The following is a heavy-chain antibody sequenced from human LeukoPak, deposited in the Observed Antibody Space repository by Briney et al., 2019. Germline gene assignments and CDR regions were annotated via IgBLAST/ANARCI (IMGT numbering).Heavy chain of an antibody. J-gene: IGHJ4*02. D-gene: IGHD3-22*01. CDR3: ARGPYYYDSSGCLDY. Sequence: SETLSLTCAVYGGSFSGYYWSWIRQPPGKGLEWIGEINHSGSTNYNPSLESRVTISVDTSKNQFSLKLSSVTAADTAVYYCARGPYYYDSSGCLDYWGQGTLVTVSS. CDR2: INHSGST. CDR1: GGSFSGYY. V-gene: IGHV4-34*01.